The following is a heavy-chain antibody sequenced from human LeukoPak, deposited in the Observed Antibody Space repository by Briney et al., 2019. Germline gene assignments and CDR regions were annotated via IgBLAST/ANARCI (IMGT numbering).Heavy chain of an antibody. CDR2: ISWDGGST. J-gene: IGHJ4*02. CDR3: AKDDDSSGTFDY. Sequence: GGSLRLSCAASGFTFDDYTMHWVRQAPGKGLEWVSLISWDGGSTYYVDSVKGRFTISRDNSKNSLYLQMNSLRTEDTALYYCAKDDDSSGTFDYWGQGTLVTVSS. CDR1: GFTFDDYT. D-gene: IGHD3-22*01. V-gene: IGHV3-43*01.